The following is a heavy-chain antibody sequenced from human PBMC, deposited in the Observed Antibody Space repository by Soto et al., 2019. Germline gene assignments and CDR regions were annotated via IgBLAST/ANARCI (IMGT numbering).Heavy chain of an antibody. CDR1: GGTFSSYT. CDR3: ATTTSGWVDLDY. Sequence: QVQLVQSGAEVKKPGSSVKVSCKASGGTFSSYTFNWVRQAPGQGLECMGTISATFGTTNYAQKFKGRITITADKSTRTGSMELSSLRSDDTAVYYCATTTSGWVDLDYWGQGTLVTVSS. CDR2: ISATFGTT. J-gene: IGHJ4*02. D-gene: IGHD6-19*01. V-gene: IGHV1-69*08.